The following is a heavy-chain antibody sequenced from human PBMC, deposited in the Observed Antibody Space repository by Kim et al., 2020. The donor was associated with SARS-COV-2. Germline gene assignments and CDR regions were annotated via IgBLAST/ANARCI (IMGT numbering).Heavy chain of an antibody. CDR2: TYYRSKWYN. D-gene: IGHD5-12*01. CDR1: GDSVSSNSAA. V-gene: IGHV6-1*01. CDR3: AGEGGYSGYNPSVRKYYYYGMDV. Sequence: SQTLSLTCAISGDSVSSNSAAWNWIRQSPSRGLEWLGRTYYRSKWYNDYAVSVKSRITINPDTSKNQFSLQLNSVTPEDTAVYYCAGEGGYSGYNPSVRKYYYYGMDVWGQGTTVTVSS. J-gene: IGHJ6*02.